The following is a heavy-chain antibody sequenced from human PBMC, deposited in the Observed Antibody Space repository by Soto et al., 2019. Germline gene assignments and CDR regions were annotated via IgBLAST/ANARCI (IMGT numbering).Heavy chain of an antibody. CDR3: ARVLRGYRNAIALNWFDP. CDR2: IYYSGST. J-gene: IGHJ5*02. CDR1: GGSISSGCYY. Sequence: TSETLSLTCTVSGGSISSGCYYWSWIHQHPGKGLEWIGYIYYSGSTYYNPSLKSRVTISVDTSKNQFSLKLSSVTAADTAVYYCARVLRGYRNAIALNWFDPWGQGTLVTVSS. V-gene: IGHV4-31*03. D-gene: IGHD5-18*01.